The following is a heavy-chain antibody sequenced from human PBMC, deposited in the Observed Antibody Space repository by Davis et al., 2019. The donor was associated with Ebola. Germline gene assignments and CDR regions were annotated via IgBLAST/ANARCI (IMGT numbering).Heavy chain of an antibody. CDR3: ARPGEEQQLAY. D-gene: IGHD6-13*01. Sequence: PSETLSLTCAVYGGSFSGYYWSWIRQPPGKGLEWIGEINHSGSTNYNPSLKSRVTISVDTSKNQFSLKLSSVTAADTAVYYCARPGEEQQLAYWGQGTLVTVSS. V-gene: IGHV4-34*01. CDR2: INHSGST. CDR1: GGSFSGYY. J-gene: IGHJ4*02.